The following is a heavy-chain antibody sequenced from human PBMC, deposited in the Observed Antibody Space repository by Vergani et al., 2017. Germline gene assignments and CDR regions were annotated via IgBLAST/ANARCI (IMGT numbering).Heavy chain of an antibody. CDR1: GITSKNAW. CDR3: CGGWHGY. J-gene: IGHJ4*02. V-gene: IGHV3-15*01. D-gene: IGHD2-21*01. Sequence: EVQVVESGGGLIKPGGSLRLSCVVFGITSKNAWINWVRQAPGRGLEWIGRIRSKNDGGTADYAAPLKGRFTIPRDDSKDSAFLLVNNLKPEDTAVYFCCGGWHGYWGGGALVTVSS. CDR2: IRSKNDGGTA.